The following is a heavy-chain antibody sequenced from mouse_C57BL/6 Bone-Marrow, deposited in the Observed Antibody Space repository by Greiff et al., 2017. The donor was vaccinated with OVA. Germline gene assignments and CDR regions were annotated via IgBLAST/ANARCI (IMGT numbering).Heavy chain of an antibody. CDR2: IDPSASYT. CDR3: ARFNWDWFAY. CDR1: GYTFTSYW. J-gene: IGHJ3*01. V-gene: IGHV1-50*01. D-gene: IGHD4-1*01. Sequence: VQLQQPGAELVKPGASVKLSCKASGYTFTSYWMQWVKQRPGQGLEWIGEIDPSASYTNYNQKFKGKATLTVDTSSSTAYMQLSSLTSEDSAVYYCARFNWDWFAYWGQGTLVTVSA.